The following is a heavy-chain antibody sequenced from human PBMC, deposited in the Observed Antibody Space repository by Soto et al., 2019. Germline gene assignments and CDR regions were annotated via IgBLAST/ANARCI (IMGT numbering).Heavy chain of an antibody. CDR1: GFTFRSYG. CDR3: ARGVGYTDYFDY. Sequence: GGSLRLSCAASGFTFRSYGMHWVRQAPGKGLEWVAVIWYDGSNKYYADSVKGRFTISRDNSRTTVYLQMSSLRAEDTAVYYCARGVGYTDYFDYWGQGTLVTVSS. D-gene: IGHD5-12*01. V-gene: IGHV3-33*01. J-gene: IGHJ4*02. CDR2: IWYDGSNK.